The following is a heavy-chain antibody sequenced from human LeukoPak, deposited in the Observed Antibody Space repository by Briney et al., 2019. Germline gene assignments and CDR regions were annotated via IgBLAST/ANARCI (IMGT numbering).Heavy chain of an antibody. CDR1: GFTLSSYW. D-gene: IGHD1-26*01. Sequence: GGSLRLSCAASGFTLSSYWMHSVRQAPGKGLVWVSHINSEGSRTNYADSVKGRFTISRDNAKNTLYLQMNSLRAEDTAVYYCARGGSYLSAFDIWGQGTMVTVSS. J-gene: IGHJ3*02. V-gene: IGHV3-74*01. CDR3: ARGGSYLSAFDI. CDR2: INSEGSRT.